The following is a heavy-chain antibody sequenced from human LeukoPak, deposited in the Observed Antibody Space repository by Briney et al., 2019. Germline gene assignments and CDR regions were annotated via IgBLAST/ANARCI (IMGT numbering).Heavy chain of an antibody. CDR2: INPNSGGT. V-gene: IGHV1-2*04. Sequence: GASVKVSCKASGYTFTGYYMHWVRQAPGQGLEWMGWINPNSGGTNYAQEFQGWVTMTRDTSISTAYMELSRLRFDDTAVYYCARDRGSYFGYSSGSPGPTSQGYGMDVWGQGTTVTVSS. CDR3: ARDRGSYFGYSSGSPGPTSQGYGMDV. D-gene: IGHD6-19*01. CDR1: GYTFTGYY. J-gene: IGHJ6*02.